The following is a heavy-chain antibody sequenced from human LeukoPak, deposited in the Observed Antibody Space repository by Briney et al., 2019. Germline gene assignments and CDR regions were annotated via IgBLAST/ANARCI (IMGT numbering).Heavy chain of an antibody. CDR3: ARGPYSYGYTGWYFDL. V-gene: IGHV4-34*01. D-gene: IGHD5-18*01. J-gene: IGHJ2*01. CDR1: GGSFSGYY. CDR2: INHSGST. Sequence: SETLSLTCAVYGGSFSGYYWSWIRQPPGKGLEWIGEINHSGSTNYNPSHKSRVTISVDTSKNQFSLKLSSVTAADTAVYYCARGPYSYGYTGWYFDLWGRGTLVTVSS.